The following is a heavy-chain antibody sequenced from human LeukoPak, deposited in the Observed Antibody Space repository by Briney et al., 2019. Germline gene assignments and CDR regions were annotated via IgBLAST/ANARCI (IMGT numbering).Heavy chain of an antibody. CDR2: INHSGST. Sequence: SETLSLTCAVYGGSFSGYYWSWIRQPPGKGLEWIGEINHSGSTNYNPSLKSRVTISVDTSKNQFSLKLSSVTAADPAVYYCASSYESSGLGVSDAFDIWGQGTMVTVSS. J-gene: IGHJ3*02. D-gene: IGHD3-22*01. V-gene: IGHV4-34*01. CDR1: GGSFSGYY. CDR3: ASSYESSGLGVSDAFDI.